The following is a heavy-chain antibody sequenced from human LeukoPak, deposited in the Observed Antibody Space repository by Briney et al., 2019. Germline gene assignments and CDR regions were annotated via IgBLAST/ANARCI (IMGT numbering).Heavy chain of an antibody. Sequence: GASVKVSCKVSGYTLTELSMHWVRQAPGKGLEWMGGFDPEDGETIYAQKFQGRVTMTRDTSISTAYMELSRLRSDDTAVYYCARVGIIGLYDYWGQGTLVTVSS. J-gene: IGHJ4*02. CDR2: FDPEDGET. D-gene: IGHD1-20*01. CDR1: GYTLTELS. V-gene: IGHV1-24*01. CDR3: ARVGIIGLYDY.